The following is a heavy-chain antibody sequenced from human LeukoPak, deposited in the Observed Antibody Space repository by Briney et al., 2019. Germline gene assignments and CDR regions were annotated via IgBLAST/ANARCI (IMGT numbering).Heavy chain of an antibody. CDR1: GGFISSSNW. Sequence: PSGTLSLTCAVSGGFISSSNWWSWVRQPPGKGLEWIGEIYHSGSTNYNPSLKSRVTISVDKSKNQFSLKLSSVTAADTAVYYCARSPPRYSGYDVHFDYWGQGTLVTVSS. V-gene: IGHV4-4*02. J-gene: IGHJ4*02. CDR3: ARSPPRYSGYDVHFDY. D-gene: IGHD5-12*01. CDR2: IYHSGST.